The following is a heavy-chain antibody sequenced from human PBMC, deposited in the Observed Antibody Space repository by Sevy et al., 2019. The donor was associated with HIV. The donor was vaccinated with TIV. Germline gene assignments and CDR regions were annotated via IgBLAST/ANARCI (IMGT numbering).Heavy chain of an antibody. J-gene: IGHJ4*02. Sequence: GGFLRLSCAASGFTFDDYGMHWVRQAPGKGLEWVSGISWNSATIVYADSAKGRFTISRDNARNSLYLQMNSLRVEHMAFYYCAKGARSCLLSAIAYWGQGTKVSVSS. CDR3: AKGARSCLLSAIAY. CDR1: GFTFDDYG. D-gene: IGHD2-15*01. V-gene: IGHV3-9*03. CDR2: ISWNSATI.